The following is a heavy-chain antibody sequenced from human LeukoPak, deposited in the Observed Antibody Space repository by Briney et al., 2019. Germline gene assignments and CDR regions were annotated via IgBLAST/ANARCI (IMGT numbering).Heavy chain of an antibody. CDR2: INSDGSST. V-gene: IGHV3-74*01. D-gene: IGHD2-21*01. CDR1: GFTFSSYW. Sequence: GGSLRLSCAASGFTFSSYWMHWVRQAPGKGLVWVSRINSDGSSTSYADSVKGRFTISRDNAKNTLYLQLSSLRAEDTAVYYCARHSPKVFQHYFASWGQGSLVTVSS. J-gene: IGHJ4*02. CDR3: ARHSPKVFQHYFAS.